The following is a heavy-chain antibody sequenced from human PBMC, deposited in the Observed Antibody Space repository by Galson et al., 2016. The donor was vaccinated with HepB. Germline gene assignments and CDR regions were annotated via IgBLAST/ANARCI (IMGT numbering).Heavy chain of an antibody. CDR1: GYTFTTYG. D-gene: IGHD3-9*01. J-gene: IGHJ6*02. V-gene: IGHV1-18*01. CDR2: ISGYNGNT. CDR3: AREERYCDTRNCHEPANGMDV. Sequence: SVKVSCKASGYTFTTYGITWVRQAPGQGLEWMGWISGYNGNTNYAHKIQGRVTMTRDTSTNTAYMELKSLTSDDTAVYYCAREERYCDTRNCHEPANGMDVWGQGTTVTVSS.